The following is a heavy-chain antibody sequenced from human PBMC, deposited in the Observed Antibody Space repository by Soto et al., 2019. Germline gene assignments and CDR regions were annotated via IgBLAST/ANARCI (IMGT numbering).Heavy chain of an antibody. V-gene: IGHV4-30-2*01. J-gene: IGHJ6*02. CDR1: GGSISSGGYS. CDR3: ACSGYYHNSGMDF. Sequence: PSETLSLTCAVSGGSISSGGYSWSWIRQPPGKGLEWIGYIYHSGSTYYNPSLKSRVTISVDRSKNQFSLKLSSVTAADTAVYYGACSGYYHNSGMDFWGQGTTVPVSS. CDR2: IYHSGST. D-gene: IGHD3-22*01.